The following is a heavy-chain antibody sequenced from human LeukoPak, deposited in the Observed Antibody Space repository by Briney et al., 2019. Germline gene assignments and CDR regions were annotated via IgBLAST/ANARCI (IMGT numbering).Heavy chain of an antibody. V-gene: IGHV4-59*01. D-gene: IGHD6-13*01. Sequence: SETLSLTCTVSGGSISSYYWSWIRQPPGKGLEWIGYIYYSGSTNYNPSLKSRVTISVDTSKNQFSLKLSSVTVADTAVYYCARDMAAAGTHYFDYWGQGTLVTVSS. CDR2: IYYSGST. CDR3: ARDMAAAGTHYFDY. J-gene: IGHJ4*02. CDR1: GGSISSYY.